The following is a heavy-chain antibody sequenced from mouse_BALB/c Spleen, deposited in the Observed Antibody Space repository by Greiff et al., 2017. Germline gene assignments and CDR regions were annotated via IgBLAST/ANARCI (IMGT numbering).Heavy chain of an antibody. CDR2: IDPSNSET. CDR1: GYTFTSYW. V-gene: IGHV1-74*01. D-gene: IGHD2-4*01. Sequence: VQLQQSGPELVRPGASVKMSCKASGYTFTSYWMHWVKQRPGQGLEWIGMIDPSNSETRLNQKFKDKATLNVDKSSNTAYMQLSSLTSEDSAVYYGATIYYDYDGYAMDDWGQGTSVTVSS. J-gene: IGHJ4*01. CDR3: ATIYYDYDGYAMDD.